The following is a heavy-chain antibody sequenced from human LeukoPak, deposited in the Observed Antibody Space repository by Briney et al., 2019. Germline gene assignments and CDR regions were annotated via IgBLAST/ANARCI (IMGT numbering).Heavy chain of an antibody. CDR2: IYTSASGST. D-gene: IGHD1-26*01. CDR1: GGSIXDXX. J-gene: IGHJ4*02. Sequence: SETXXLXXXXXGGSIXDXXXSXIRXXAGXGXXWXGHIYTSASGSTNYNPSLKSRVTMSVYTYKNKHSLRLSSVTAADTAVYYCARDLKWSYGTEYWGQGTLVTVSS. CDR3: ARDLKWSYGTEY. V-gene: IGHV4-4*07.